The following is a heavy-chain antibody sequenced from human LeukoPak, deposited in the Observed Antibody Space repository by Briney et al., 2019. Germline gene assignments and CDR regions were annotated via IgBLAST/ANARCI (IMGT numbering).Heavy chain of an antibody. CDR2: INHSGST. D-gene: IGHD6-13*01. CDR3: ARHGSSWYKYYFDY. J-gene: IGHJ4*02. Sequence: SETLSLTCAVYGGSFSGYYWSWIRQPPGKGLEWIGEINHSGSTNYNPSLKSRVTISVDTSKNQFSLKLSSVTAADTAVYYCARHGSSWYKYYFDYWGQGTLVTVSS. V-gene: IGHV4-34*01. CDR1: GGSFSGYY.